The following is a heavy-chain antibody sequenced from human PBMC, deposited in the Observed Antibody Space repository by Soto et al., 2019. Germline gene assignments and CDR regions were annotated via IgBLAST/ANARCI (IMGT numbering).Heavy chain of an antibody. CDR3: ARGYSYTQPVFDY. Sequence: GGSLRLSCAASGFTVSNNYMTWVRQAPGKGLEWVSFIYSSGSTYYADSVKGRLTISRDNFKNTLYLQMNSLRAEDTAVYYCARGYSYTQPVFDYWGLGTLVTVSS. J-gene: IGHJ4*02. CDR2: IYSSGST. D-gene: IGHD5-18*01. CDR1: GFTVSNNY. V-gene: IGHV3-53*01.